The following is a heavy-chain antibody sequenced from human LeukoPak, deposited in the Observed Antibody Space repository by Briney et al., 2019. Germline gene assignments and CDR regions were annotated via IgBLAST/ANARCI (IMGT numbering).Heavy chain of an antibody. D-gene: IGHD3-16*02. CDR1: GYTFTSYG. CDR2: ISAYNGNT. Sequence: ASVKVSCKASGYTFTSYGISWVRQAPGQGLEWMGWISAYNGNTNYAQKLQGRVTMTTDTSTSTAYMELRSLRSDDTAVYYCARDTETYDYVWGRYRYFDYWGQGTLVTVSS. J-gene: IGHJ4*02. CDR3: ARDTETYDYVWGRYRYFDY. V-gene: IGHV1-18*01.